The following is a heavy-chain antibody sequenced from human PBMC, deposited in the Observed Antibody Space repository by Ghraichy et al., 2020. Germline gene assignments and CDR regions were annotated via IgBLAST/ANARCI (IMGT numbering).Heavy chain of an antibody. J-gene: IGHJ4*02. Sequence: GGSLRLSCVASGFIFSDHYMDWVRQAPGKGLEWVGRIRNRANSYTTEYAASVKGRFAISREDSKNLLYLQMSSLKTEDTAVYYCTQGGNSGWSTGGYWGQGTLVTVSS. V-gene: IGHV3-72*01. CDR2: IRNRANSYTT. CDR1: GFIFSDHY. CDR3: TQGGNSGWSTGGY. D-gene: IGHD6-19*01.